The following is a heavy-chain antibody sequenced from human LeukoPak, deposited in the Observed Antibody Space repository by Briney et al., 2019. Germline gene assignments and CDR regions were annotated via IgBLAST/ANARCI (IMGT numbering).Heavy chain of an antibody. Sequence: SQTLSLTCVISGDRVSSNSAAWNWTRQSPSRGLEWLGRTYYRSKWYNDYAVSVKSRITINPDTSKNQFSLQLTSVTPEDTAVYYCARSGGHDAFDIWGQGTMVTVSS. CDR1: GDRVSSNSAA. V-gene: IGHV6-1*01. CDR3: ARSGGHDAFDI. J-gene: IGHJ3*02. D-gene: IGHD4-23*01. CDR2: TYYRSKWYN.